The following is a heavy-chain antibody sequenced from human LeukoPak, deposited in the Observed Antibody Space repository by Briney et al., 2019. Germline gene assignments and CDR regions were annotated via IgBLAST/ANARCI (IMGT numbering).Heavy chain of an antibody. V-gene: IGHV4-59*01. CDR2: IYYSGST. Sequence: SETLSLTCTASGGSISSYYWSWIRQPPGKGLEWIGYIYYSGSTNYNPSLKSRVTISVDTSKNQFSLKLSSVTAADTAVYYCARVRPPGWFDPWGQGTLVTVSS. J-gene: IGHJ5*02. D-gene: IGHD3-10*01. CDR3: ARVRPPGWFDP. CDR1: GGSISSYY.